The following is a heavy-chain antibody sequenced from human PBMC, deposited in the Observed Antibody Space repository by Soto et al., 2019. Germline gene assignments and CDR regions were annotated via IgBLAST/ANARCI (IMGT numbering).Heavy chain of an antibody. D-gene: IGHD2-21*01. Sequence: GGSLRLSCAASGFTVSSNYMSWVRQAPGKGLEWVSVMYSGGSTYYADSVKGRFTISRDNPKNTLYLQMNSLRAEDTAVYYCARDGRPTYYYYAMDVWGQGTTVTVSS. CDR2: MYSGGST. V-gene: IGHV3-66*01. CDR3: ARDGRPTYYYYAMDV. J-gene: IGHJ6*02. CDR1: GFTVSSNY.